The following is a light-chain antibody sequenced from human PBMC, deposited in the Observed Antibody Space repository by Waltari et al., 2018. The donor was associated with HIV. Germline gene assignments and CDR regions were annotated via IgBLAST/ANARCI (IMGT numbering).Light chain of an antibody. CDR3: QQYDAWPRT. CDR1: HNVRTN. Sequence: ETVMTQSSAVLSVPSGGSATTSCRSSHNVRTNLAWYQQKPGQTPRLGIFNPSTRATGIPARFSGSGSGTTVSLIIAHIQTEDFVDYYGQQYDAWPRTFGQGTKVDI. V-gene: IGKV3-15*01. J-gene: IGKJ1*01. CDR2: NPS.